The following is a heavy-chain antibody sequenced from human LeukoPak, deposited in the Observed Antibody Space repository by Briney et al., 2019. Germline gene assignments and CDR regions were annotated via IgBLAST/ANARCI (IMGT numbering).Heavy chain of an antibody. Sequence: GGSLRLSCAASGFTFSSYAMSWVRQAPGKGLEWVPAISGSGGSTYYADSVKGRFTISRDNSKNTLYLQMNSLRAEDTAVYYCAKKQASIAAARGFDYWGQGTLVTVSS. CDR1: GFTFSSYA. D-gene: IGHD6-13*01. CDR3: AKKQASIAAARGFDY. CDR2: ISGSGGST. J-gene: IGHJ4*02. V-gene: IGHV3-23*01.